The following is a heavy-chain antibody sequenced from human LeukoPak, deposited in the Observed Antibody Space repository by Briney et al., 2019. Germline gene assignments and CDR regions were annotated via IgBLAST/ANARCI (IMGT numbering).Heavy chain of an antibody. Sequence: ASVKVSCKASGYTFTSYGISWVRQAPGLGLEWMGWISAYNGNTNYAQKLQGRVTMTTDTSTSTAYMELRSLRSDDTAVYYCATVTTHNWFDPWGQGTLVTVSS. CDR3: ATVTTHNWFDP. CDR1: GYTFTSYG. V-gene: IGHV1-18*01. CDR2: ISAYNGNT. D-gene: IGHD4-17*01. J-gene: IGHJ5*02.